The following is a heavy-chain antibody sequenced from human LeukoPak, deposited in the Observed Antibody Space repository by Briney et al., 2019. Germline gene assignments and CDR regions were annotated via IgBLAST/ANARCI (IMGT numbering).Heavy chain of an antibody. CDR2: IIPISATV. Sequence: SVRVSCKVSGDTFNSYVINWVRQAPGHGLEGMGRIIPISATVDSAQRFQGRVTLTPDQSTSTAYMELSSLRSEDTAVYCCAREGVGATFEYWGQGTLVTVSS. CDR3: AREGVGATFEY. CDR1: GDTFNSYV. D-gene: IGHD1-26*01. J-gene: IGHJ4*02. V-gene: IGHV1-69*13.